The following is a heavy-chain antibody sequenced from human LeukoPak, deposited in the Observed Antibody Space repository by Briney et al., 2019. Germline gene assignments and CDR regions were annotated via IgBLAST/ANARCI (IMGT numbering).Heavy chain of an antibody. CDR1: GGSISSYY. Sequence: SETLSLTCTVSGGSISSYYWSWIRQPPGKGLEWIGEINHSGSTNYNPSLKSRVTISVDTSKNQFSLKLSSVTAADTAVYYCARSAYSSSWSNYYYYYGMDVWGQGTTVTVSS. CDR3: ARSAYSSSWSNYYYYYGMDV. J-gene: IGHJ6*02. D-gene: IGHD6-13*01. V-gene: IGHV4-34*01. CDR2: INHSGST.